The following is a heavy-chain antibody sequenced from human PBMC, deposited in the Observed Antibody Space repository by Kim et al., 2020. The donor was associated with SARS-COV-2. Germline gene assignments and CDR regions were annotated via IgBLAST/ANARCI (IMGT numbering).Heavy chain of an antibody. CDR2: IYYSGST. Sequence: SETLSLTCTVSGGSISSSSYYWGWIRQPPGKGLEWIGSIYYSGSTYYNPSLKSRVTISVDTSKNQFSLKLSSVTAADTAVYYCARHERGLELDYWGQGTLVTVSS. V-gene: IGHV4-39*01. D-gene: IGHD1-7*01. CDR3: ARHERGLELDY. CDR1: GGSISSSSYY. J-gene: IGHJ4*02.